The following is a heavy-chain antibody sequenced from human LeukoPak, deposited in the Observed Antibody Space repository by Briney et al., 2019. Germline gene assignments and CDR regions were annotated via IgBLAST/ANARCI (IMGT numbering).Heavy chain of an antibody. J-gene: IGHJ4*02. CDR2: IYYSGST. CDR3: ARDKKGASCYDY. CDR1: GGSISSYY. Sequence: SETLSLTCTVSGGSISSYYWSWIRQPPGKGLEWIGYIYYSGSTNYNPSLKSRITISVDTSKNQFSLKLSSVTAADTAVYYCARDKKGASCYDYWGQGTLVTVSS. D-gene: IGHD2-2*01. V-gene: IGHV4-59*01.